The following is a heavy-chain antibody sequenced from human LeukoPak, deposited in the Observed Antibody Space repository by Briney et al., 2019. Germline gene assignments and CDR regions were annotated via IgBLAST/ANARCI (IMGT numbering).Heavy chain of an antibody. Sequence: GGSLRLSCAAPGITFSSFGMHWLRQAPGKGLEWVAFIWYDGSNKYYADSVKGRFTISRDNSKNTLYLQMNSLRAEDTAVYYCARVMERPYYNGMDVWGQGTTVTVSS. CDR3: ARVMERPYYNGMDV. CDR1: GITFSSFG. V-gene: IGHV3-33*01. CDR2: IWYDGSNK. D-gene: IGHD1-1*01. J-gene: IGHJ6*02.